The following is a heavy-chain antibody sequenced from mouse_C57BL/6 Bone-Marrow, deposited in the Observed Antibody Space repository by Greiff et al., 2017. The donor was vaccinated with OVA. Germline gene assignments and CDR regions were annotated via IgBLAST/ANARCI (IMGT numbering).Heavy chain of an antibody. CDR3: TRGGLWAMDY. D-gene: IGHD1-1*02. CDR2: IDPETGGT. V-gene: IGHV1-15*01. CDR1: GYTFTDYE. J-gene: IGHJ4*01. Sequence: VQLKPSGAELVRPGASVTLSCKASGYTFTDYEMHWVKQTPVHGLEWIGAIDPETGGTAYNQKFKGKAILTADKSSSTAYMELRSLTSEDSAVYYCTRGGLWAMDYWGQGTSVTVSS.